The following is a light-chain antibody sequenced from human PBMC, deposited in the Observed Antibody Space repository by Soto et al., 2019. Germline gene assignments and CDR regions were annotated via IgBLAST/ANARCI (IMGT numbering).Light chain of an antibody. J-gene: IGKJ5*01. CDR3: QQYGSSPMT. CDR1: QSVSSNY. CDR2: GAS. Sequence: EVVSMQSPGTLSLSRGERATLSCRASQSVSSNYLAWYQQKPGQAPRLLIYGASSRATGIPDRFSGSGSGTDFTLTISRLEPEDFAVYYCQQYGSSPMTFGQGTRLEIK. V-gene: IGKV3-20*01.